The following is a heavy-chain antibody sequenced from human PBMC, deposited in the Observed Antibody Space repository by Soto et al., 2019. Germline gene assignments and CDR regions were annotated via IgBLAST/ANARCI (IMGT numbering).Heavy chain of an antibody. CDR1: GFTFSSYA. CDR2: ISGSGGST. D-gene: IGHD1-26*01. CDR3: AKVDXSGSYLGVPVYYYGMDV. J-gene: IGHJ6*02. V-gene: IGHV3-23*01. Sequence: GGSLRLSCAASGFTFSSYAMSWVRQAPGKGLEWVSAISGSGGSTYYADSVKGRFTVSRDNSKNTLYLQMNSLRAEDTAVYYCAKVDXSGSYLGVPVYYYGMDVWGQGTTVTVSS.